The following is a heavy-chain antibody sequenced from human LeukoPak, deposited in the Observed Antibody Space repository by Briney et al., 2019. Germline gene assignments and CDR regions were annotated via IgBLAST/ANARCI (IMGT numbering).Heavy chain of an antibody. Sequence: GAPLKISCKGSGSPFTSYWIGWVRQLPGKGLEWMGIIYPGDSDSRYSPSFQGQVTISADKSISAAYLQWSSLKASDTAMYYCARHRSSGWRDAFDIWGQGTMVTVSS. CDR2: IYPGDSDS. J-gene: IGHJ3*02. CDR3: ARHRSSGWRDAFDI. CDR1: GSPFTSYW. D-gene: IGHD6-19*01. V-gene: IGHV5-51*01.